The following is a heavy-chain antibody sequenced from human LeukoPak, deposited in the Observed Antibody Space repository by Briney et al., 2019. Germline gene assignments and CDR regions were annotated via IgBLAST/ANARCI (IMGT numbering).Heavy chain of an antibody. CDR2: INPNSGGT. CDR3: AREKIVGVNNWFDP. Sequence: GASVKVSCKASGYTFTGYYMHWVRQAPGQGLEWMGWINPNSGGTNYAQKFQGRATVTRDTSISTAYMELSRLRSDDTAVYYCAREKIVGVNNWFDPWGQGTLVTVSS. V-gene: IGHV1-2*02. CDR1: GYTFTGYY. J-gene: IGHJ5*02. D-gene: IGHD1-26*01.